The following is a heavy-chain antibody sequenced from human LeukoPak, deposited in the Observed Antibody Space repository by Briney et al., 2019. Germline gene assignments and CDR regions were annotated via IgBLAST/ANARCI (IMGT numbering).Heavy chain of an antibody. Sequence: PSETLSLTCTGSGGSISSYYWSWIRQPPGKGLEWIGYIYYSGSTNYNPSLKSRVTISVDTSKNQFSLKLSSVTAADPAVYYCARHVRYSSILTKGYNWFDPWGQGTLVTVSS. CDR1: GGSISSYY. J-gene: IGHJ5*02. D-gene: IGHD6-13*01. CDR3: ARHVRYSSILTKGYNWFDP. V-gene: IGHV4-59*08. CDR2: IYYSGST.